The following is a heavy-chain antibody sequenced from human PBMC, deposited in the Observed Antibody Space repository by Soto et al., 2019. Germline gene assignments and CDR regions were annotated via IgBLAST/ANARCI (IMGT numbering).Heavy chain of an antibody. V-gene: IGHV1-69*12. CDR3: ARVRVRFLEWLGSEG. Sequence: QVQLVQSGAEVKKPGSSVKVSCKASGGTFSSYAISWVRQAPGQGLEWMGGILPIFGTANYAQKFQGRVTITADASTSTAYMELGSLRSEDTAVYYCARVRVRFLEWLGSEGWGQGTLVTVSS. CDR2: ILPIFGTA. D-gene: IGHD3-3*01. J-gene: IGHJ1*01. CDR1: GGTFSSYA.